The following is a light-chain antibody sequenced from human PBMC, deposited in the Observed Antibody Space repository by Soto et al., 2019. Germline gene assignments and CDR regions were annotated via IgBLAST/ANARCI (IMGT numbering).Light chain of an antibody. CDR1: SSDVGDYNY. CDR3: SSHAGSNNLV. J-gene: IGLJ2*01. V-gene: IGLV2-8*01. CDR2: AVT. Sequence: QSVLTQPPSASGSPGQSVTISCTGTSSDVGDYNYVSWYQQHPGKAPKLMIYAVTKRPSGVPDRFSGSKSGNTASLTVSGLQADDEAEYYCSSHAGSNNLVFAGGTQLTVL.